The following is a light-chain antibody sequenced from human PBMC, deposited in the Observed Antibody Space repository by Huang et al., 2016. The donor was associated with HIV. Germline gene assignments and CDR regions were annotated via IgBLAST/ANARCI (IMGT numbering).Light chain of an antibody. CDR3: QQYNNWPRT. Sequence: EIVMTQSPATLSVSPGQRVTLSCRASQSVNTNLAWYQQTPGQAPRLLMFGAYTRATGVPARFSGGGSGTEFTLTISSLQSEDFAVYYCQQYNNWPRTFGQGTKVEIK. CDR2: GAY. V-gene: IGKV3-15*01. CDR1: QSVNTN. J-gene: IGKJ1*01.